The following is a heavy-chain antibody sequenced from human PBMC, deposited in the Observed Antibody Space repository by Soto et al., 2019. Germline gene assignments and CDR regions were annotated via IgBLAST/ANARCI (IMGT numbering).Heavy chain of an antibody. J-gene: IGHJ6*02. CDR2: IYYSGST. CDR3: AGGPRYYCTNGVCYKSYYYGMDV. V-gene: IGHV4-30-4*01. CDR1: GGSISSGDYY. D-gene: IGHD2-8*01. Sequence: SATLSLTCTVSGGSISSGDYYWSWIRQPPGKGLEWIGYIYYSGSTYYNPSLKSRVTISVDTSKNQFSLKLSSVTAADTAVYYCAGGPRYYCTNGVCYKSYYYGMDVWGQGTTVTVSS.